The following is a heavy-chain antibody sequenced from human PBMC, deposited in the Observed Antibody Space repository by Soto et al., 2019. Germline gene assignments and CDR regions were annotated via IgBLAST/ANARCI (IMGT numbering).Heavy chain of an antibody. CDR2: IYPGDSDT. CDR3: ARGAGRYYDFWSGYYMDV. J-gene: IGHJ6*02. CDR1: GYSFTSYW. Sequence: GESLKISCKGSGYSFTSYWIGWVRQMPGKGLEWMGIIYPGDSDTRYSPSFQGQVTISADKSISTAYLQWSSLKASDTAMYYCARGAGRYYDFWSGYYMDVWGQGTTVTVSS. D-gene: IGHD3-3*01. V-gene: IGHV5-51*01.